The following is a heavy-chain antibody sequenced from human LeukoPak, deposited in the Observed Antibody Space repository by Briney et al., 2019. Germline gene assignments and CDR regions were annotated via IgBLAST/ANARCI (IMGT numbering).Heavy chain of an antibody. V-gene: IGHV1-69*05. CDR1: GGTFSSYA. Sequence: ASVKVSCKASGGTFSSYAISWVRQAPGQGLEWMGRIIPIFGTANYAQKFQGRVTITTDESTGTAYMELSSLRSEDTAVYYCARGGPSNGYNLGDLDYWGQGTLVTVSS. CDR3: ARGGPSNGYNLGDLDY. CDR2: IIPIFGTA. J-gene: IGHJ4*02. D-gene: IGHD5-24*01.